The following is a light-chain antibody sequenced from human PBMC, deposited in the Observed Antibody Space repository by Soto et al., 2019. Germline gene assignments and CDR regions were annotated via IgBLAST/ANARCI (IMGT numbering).Light chain of an antibody. CDR3: QQDEELPLT. J-gene: IGKJ4*01. V-gene: IGKV1-33*01. CDR2: DAS. Sequence: DVQLTQYPSTLSASVGDRVAISCQASQSVFNYVNWFQQRPGKAPQLLISDASHLEPGVPSRFSGQRSGKDFTVISSSLQPEELSTYYCQQDEELPLTVGGGTRVEV. CDR1: QSVFNY.